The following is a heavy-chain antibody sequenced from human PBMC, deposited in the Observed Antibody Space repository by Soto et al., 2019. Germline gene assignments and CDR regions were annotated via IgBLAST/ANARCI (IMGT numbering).Heavy chain of an antibody. D-gene: IGHD3-3*01. CDR1: GGSISSGDYY. J-gene: IGHJ4*02. CDR2: IYYSGST. CDR3: ARGSIGSRNYDFWSGYYPSDY. V-gene: IGHV4-30-4*01. Sequence: SETLSLTCTLSGGSISSGDYYWSWIRQPPGKGLEWIGYIYYSGSTYYNPSLKSRVTISVDTSKNQFSLKLSSVTAADTAVYYCARGSIGSRNYDFWSGYYPSDYWGQGTLVTVSS.